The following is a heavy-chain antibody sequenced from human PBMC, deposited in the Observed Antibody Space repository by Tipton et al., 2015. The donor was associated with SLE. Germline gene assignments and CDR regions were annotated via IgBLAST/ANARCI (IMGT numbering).Heavy chain of an antibody. CDR2: IWFDGSNK. CDR1: GFTFSSYG. J-gene: IGHJ4*02. Sequence: SLRLSCTASGFTFSSYGMNWVRQAPGKGLEWVAVIWFDGSNKYYTDSVKGRFTISRDNSKNTLYLQMNSLRAEDTAVYYCARTLPDSSGLAFDHWGQGTLVTVSS. CDR3: ARTLPDSSGLAFDH. V-gene: IGHV3-33*01. D-gene: IGHD3-22*01.